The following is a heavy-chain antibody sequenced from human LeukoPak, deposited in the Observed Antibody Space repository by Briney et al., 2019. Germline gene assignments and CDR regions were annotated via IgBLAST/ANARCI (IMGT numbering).Heavy chain of an antibody. CDR2: IKQDGSEK. D-gene: IGHD6-19*01. CDR3: ARDSQWLVRIGFDY. Sequence: GGSLRLSCAASGFTFSSYWMSWVRQAPGKGLEWVANIKQDGSEKYYVDSVKGRFTISRDNAKNSLYLQMNSLRAEDTAVYYCARDSQWLVRIGFDYWGQGTLVTVSS. V-gene: IGHV3-7*01. J-gene: IGHJ4*02. CDR1: GFTFSSYW.